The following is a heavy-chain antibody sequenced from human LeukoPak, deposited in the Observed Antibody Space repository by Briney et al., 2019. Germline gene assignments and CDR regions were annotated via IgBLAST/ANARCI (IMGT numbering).Heavy chain of an antibody. CDR2: FDPEDGET. J-gene: IGHJ3*02. CDR3: GGFLLGSTNPDALDI. V-gene: IGHV1-24*01. D-gene: IGHD7-27*01. CDR1: GYTLTELS. Sequence: ASVKVSCKVSGYTLTELSMHWVRQAPGKGLEWMGGFDPEDGETIYAQKFQGRVTMTEDTSTDTAYMELSSLRSEDTAVYYCGGFLLGSTNPDALDIWGQGTMVTVSS.